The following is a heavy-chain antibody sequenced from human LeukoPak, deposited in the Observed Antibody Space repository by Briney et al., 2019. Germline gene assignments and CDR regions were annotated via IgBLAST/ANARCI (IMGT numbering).Heavy chain of an antibody. CDR1: GYSFTSHY. V-gene: IGHV1-46*01. D-gene: IGHD5-12*01. J-gene: IGHJ4*02. CDR2: INPSGSST. CDR3: ATTDIVATKPFDY. Sequence: ASVKVSCKASGYSFTSHYMHWVRQAPGQGLEWMGLINPSGSSTLYAQKFQGRVTMTEDTSTDTAYMELSSLRSEDTAVYYCATTDIVATKPFDYWGQGTLVTVSS.